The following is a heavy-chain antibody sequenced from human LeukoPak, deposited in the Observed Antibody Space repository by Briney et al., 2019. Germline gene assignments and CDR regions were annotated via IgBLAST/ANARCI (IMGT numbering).Heavy chain of an antibody. D-gene: IGHD6-19*01. CDR2: ISGSGGST. CDR3: AKDRRRGWYPPGDFQH. CDR1: GFTFSSYS. Sequence: GGSLRLSCAASGFTFSSYSMSWVRQAPGKGLEWVSAISGSGGSTYYADSVKGRFTISRDNSKNTLYLQMNSLRAEDTAVYYCAKDRRRGWYPPGDFQHWGQGTLVTVSS. J-gene: IGHJ1*01. V-gene: IGHV3-23*01.